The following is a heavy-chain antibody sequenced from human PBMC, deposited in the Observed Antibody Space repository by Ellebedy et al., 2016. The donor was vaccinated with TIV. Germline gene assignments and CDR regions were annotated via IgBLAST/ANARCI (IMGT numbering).Heavy chain of an antibody. CDR2: ISAYNGNT. J-gene: IGHJ4*02. D-gene: IGHD3-10*01. V-gene: IGHV1-18*01. CDR1: GFTFTSYG. CDR3: ARREFIWFGELWDY. Sequence: ASVKVSCXASGFTFTSYGINWVRQAPGQGLEWMGWISAYNGNTNYALKLQGRVTLTTDTSTSTAYMELRSLRSDDTAVYYCARREFIWFGELWDYWGQGTLVTVSS.